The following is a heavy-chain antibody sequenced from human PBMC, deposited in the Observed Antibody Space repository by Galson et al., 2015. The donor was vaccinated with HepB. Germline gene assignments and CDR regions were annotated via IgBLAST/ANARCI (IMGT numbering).Heavy chain of an antibody. CDR3: ARGEDTAMATDY. J-gene: IGHJ4*02. V-gene: IGHV3-21*01. D-gene: IGHD5-18*01. CDR1: GFTFSSYS. Sequence: SLRLSCAASGFTFSSYSMNWVRQAPGKGLEWVSSISSSSSYIYYADSVKGRFTISRDNAKNSLYLQMNSLRAEDTAVYYCARGEDTAMATDYWGQGTLVTVSS. CDR2: ISSSSSYI.